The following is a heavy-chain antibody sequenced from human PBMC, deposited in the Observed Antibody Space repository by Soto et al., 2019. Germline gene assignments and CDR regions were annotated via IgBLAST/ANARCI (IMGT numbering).Heavy chain of an antibody. V-gene: IGHV3-23*01. J-gene: IGHJ4*02. CDR3: AKDLGRGSYYVSPFDY. Sequence: PGGSLRLSCAASGFTFSSYAMSWVRPAPGKGLEWVSAISGSGGSTYYADSVKGRLTISRDNSKNTLYLQMNSLRAEDTAVYYCAKDLGRGSYYVSPFDYWGQGTLVTVSS. CDR1: GFTFSSYA. CDR2: ISGSGGST. D-gene: IGHD1-26*01.